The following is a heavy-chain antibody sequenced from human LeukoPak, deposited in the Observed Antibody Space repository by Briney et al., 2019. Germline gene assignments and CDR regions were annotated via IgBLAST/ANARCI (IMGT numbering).Heavy chain of an antibody. CDR2: IYHSGST. CDR3: ASYDSSATFDY. D-gene: IGHD3-22*01. J-gene: IGHJ4*02. Sequence: TLSLTCTVSGGSISSGGYSWSWIRQPPGKGLEWIGYIYHSGSTYYNPSLKSRVTISVDRSKNQFSLKLSSVTAADTAVYYCASYDSSATFDYWGQGTLVTVSS. CDR1: GGSISSGGYS. V-gene: IGHV4-30-2*01.